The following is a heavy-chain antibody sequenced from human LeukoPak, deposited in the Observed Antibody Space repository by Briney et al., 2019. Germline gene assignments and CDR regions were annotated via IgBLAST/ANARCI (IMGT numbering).Heavy chain of an antibody. V-gene: IGHV4-59*01. Sequence: SETLSLTCTVSGGSISSYYWSWIRQPPGKGLEWNGYIYYSGSTNYNPSLKSRVTISVDTSKNQFSLKLSSVTAADTAVYYCARATITGTSPLDYWGQGTLVTVSS. CDR2: IYYSGST. D-gene: IGHD1-7*01. CDR3: ARATITGTSPLDY. CDR1: GGSISSYY. J-gene: IGHJ4*02.